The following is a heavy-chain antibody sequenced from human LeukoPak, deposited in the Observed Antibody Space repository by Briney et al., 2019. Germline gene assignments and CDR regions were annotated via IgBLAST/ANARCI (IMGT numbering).Heavy chain of an antibody. V-gene: IGHV4-59*08. Sequence: PSETLSLTCTVSGGSVSSYFWSWIRQPPGKGLEWIGYISYDGNTNYNPSLKSRVTLSVDTSKNQFSLKLSSVTAADTAVYYCAGQDRGYFDYWGQETLVTVSS. CDR3: AGQDRGYFDY. J-gene: IGHJ4*02. CDR1: GGSVSSYF. CDR2: ISYDGNT.